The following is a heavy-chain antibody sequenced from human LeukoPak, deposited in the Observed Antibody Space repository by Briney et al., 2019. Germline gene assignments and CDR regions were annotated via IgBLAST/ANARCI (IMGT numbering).Heavy chain of an antibody. D-gene: IGHD3-3*01. J-gene: IGHJ4*02. V-gene: IGHV4-59*01. CDR3: ASRSSIWSGYQDTLYYFDS. Sequence: SETLSLTCTVSGGSISSYYWSWIRQPPGKRLEWIGHIYYSGSTNYNPSLKSRVTISVDTSENQFSLELSSVTAADTAVYYCASRSSIWSGYQDTLYYFDSWGQGTLVTVSS. CDR1: GGSISSYY. CDR2: IYYSGST.